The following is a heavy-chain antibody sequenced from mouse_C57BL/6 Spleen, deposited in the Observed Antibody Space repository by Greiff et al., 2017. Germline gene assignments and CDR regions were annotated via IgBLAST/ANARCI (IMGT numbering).Heavy chain of an antibody. J-gene: IGHJ1*03. CDR2: ISGGGGNT. D-gene: IGHD1-1*01. V-gene: IGHV5-9*01. Sequence: EVQGVESGGGLVKPGGSLKLSCAASGFTFSSYTMSWVRQTPEKRLEWVATISGGGGNTYYPDSVKGRFTISRDNAKNTLYLQMSSLRSEDTALYYCARGDYYGSSPYWYFDVWGTGTTVTVSS. CDR1: GFTFSSYT. CDR3: ARGDYYGSSPYWYFDV.